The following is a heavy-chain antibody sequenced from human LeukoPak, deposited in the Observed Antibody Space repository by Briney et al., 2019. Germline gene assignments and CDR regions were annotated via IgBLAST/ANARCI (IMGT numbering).Heavy chain of an antibody. CDR1: GDSISNYY. CDR3: ARARSGLDY. Sequence: ASETLSLTCTVSGDSISNYYWSWIRQPPGKGLEWIGYIYYSGSTSYNPSLKSRLTISLDSSKNQFSLKLSSVTAADTAVYYCARARSGLDYWGQGTLVTVSS. CDR2: IYYSGST. J-gene: IGHJ4*02. D-gene: IGHD3-22*01. V-gene: IGHV4-59*01.